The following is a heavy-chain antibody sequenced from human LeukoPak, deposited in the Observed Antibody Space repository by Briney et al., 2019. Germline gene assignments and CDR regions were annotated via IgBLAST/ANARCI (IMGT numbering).Heavy chain of an antibody. Sequence: PGGSLRLSCAASGFTFSSYDMKWVRQAPGKGLEWVSHISSSGGNICYADSVKGRFTISRDNAKNLLYLQMNSLRAEDTAVYYCARGLRYTILGGDYYWGQGTLVTVSS. V-gene: IGHV3-48*03. CDR1: GFTFSSYD. D-gene: IGHD3-3*01. CDR2: ISSSGGNI. CDR3: ARGLRYTILGGDYY. J-gene: IGHJ4*02.